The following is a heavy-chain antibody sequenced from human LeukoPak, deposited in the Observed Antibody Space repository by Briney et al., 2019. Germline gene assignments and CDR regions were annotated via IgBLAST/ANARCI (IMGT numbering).Heavy chain of an antibody. CDR1: GFTFSSYS. CDR2: ISSSSSYI. J-gene: IGHJ1*01. Sequence: GGSLRLSCAASGFTFSSYSMNWVRQAPGKGLEWVSSISSSSSYIYYADSVKGRFTISRDNAKNSLYLQMNCLRAEDTAVYYCAKPPYDCSGGSCYSAEYFQHWGRGTLVTVSS. CDR3: AKPPYDCSGGSCYSAEYFQH. V-gene: IGHV3-21*04. D-gene: IGHD2-15*01.